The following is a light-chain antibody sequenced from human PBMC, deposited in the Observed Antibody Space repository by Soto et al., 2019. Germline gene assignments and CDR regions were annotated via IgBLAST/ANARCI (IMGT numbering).Light chain of an antibody. CDR2: GNS. V-gene: IGLV1-40*01. J-gene: IGLJ2*01. Sequence: QSVLTQPPSVSGAPGQRVTISCTGSSSNIGAGYDVHWYQQLPGTAPKLLIYGNSNRPSGVPDRFSGSKSGTSASLAITGLQAEDEADSYCKSYDSSLSGVVFGGGTKLTVL. CDR1: SSNIGAGYD. CDR3: KSYDSSLSGVV.